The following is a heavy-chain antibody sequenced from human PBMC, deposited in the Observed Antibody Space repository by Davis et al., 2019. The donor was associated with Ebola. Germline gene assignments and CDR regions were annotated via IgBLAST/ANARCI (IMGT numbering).Heavy chain of an antibody. J-gene: IGHJ5*02. D-gene: IGHD6-13*01. CDR3: ARVGYRSSPDFWWFDP. CDR1: GGSISSSNW. CDR2: IYHSGST. Sequence: SETLSLTCAASGGSISSSNWWSWVRPPPGKGLEWIGEIYHSGSTNYNPSLKSRVTISVDKSKNQFSLKLSSVTAADTAVYYCARVGYRSSPDFWWFDPWGQGTLVTVSS. V-gene: IGHV4-4*02.